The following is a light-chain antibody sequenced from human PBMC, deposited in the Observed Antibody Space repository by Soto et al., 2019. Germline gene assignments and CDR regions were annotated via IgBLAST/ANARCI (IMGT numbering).Light chain of an antibody. CDR1: QSISNH. J-gene: IGKJ4*01. CDR2: AAS. Sequence: IQMTQSPSSLSASVGDRVTISCRASQSISNHLNWYQQKPGKAPKLLIFAASSLQSGVPSRFSGSRSGTEFTLTISSLQPEDFATYYCQQYDSYPLTFGGGTKVDIK. V-gene: IGKV1-39*01. CDR3: QQYDSYPLT.